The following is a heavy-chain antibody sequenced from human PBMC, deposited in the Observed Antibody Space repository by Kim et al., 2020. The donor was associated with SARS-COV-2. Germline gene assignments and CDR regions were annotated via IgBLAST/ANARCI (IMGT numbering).Heavy chain of an antibody. CDR3: ARGPTYYDFWSGYSGHDY. Sequence: TLSLTCTVSGGSISSGGYYWSWIRQHPGKGLEWIGYIYYSGSTYYNPSLKSRVTISVDTSKNQFSLKLSSVTAADTAVYYCARGPTYYDFWSGYSGHDYWGQGTLVTVSS. CDR1: GGSISSGGYY. J-gene: IGHJ4*02. V-gene: IGHV4-31*03. D-gene: IGHD3-3*01. CDR2: IYYSGST.